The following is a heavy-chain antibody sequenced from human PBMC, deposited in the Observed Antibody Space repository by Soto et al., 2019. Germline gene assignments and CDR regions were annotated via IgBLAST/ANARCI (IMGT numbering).Heavy chain of an antibody. J-gene: IGHJ1*01. D-gene: IGHD2-2*01. Sequence: QVQLQESGPALVKPSETLSLTCTVSGGSTTTFYWTWIRQSPGKGLEWIGYVYYGGTTYYSPSLKSRVTISLDTSKNQFSLRLNSMTTADTAVYYCARVNGCSSGSCYGIHFWGQGNLVTVSS. CDR2: VYYGGTT. V-gene: IGHV4-59*01. CDR1: GGSTTTFY. CDR3: ARVNGCSSGSCYGIHF.